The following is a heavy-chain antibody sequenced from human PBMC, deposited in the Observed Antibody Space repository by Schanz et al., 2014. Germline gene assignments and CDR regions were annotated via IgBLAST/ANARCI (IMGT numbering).Heavy chain of an antibody. Sequence: EVQLVESGGGLVRPGGSLRLSCTTSGFIFSTYTLNWVRQAPGKGLEWISYISFSGNTIYYADSVKGRFTISRDNAKDSVFLQMNRLRAEDTAVYYCATEGPRGTRHPINYYYAMDNWGQGTKVTV. CDR2: ISFSGNTI. J-gene: IGHJ6*02. CDR3: ATEGPRGTRHPINYYYAMDN. V-gene: IGHV3-48*01. D-gene: IGHD6-6*01. CDR1: GFIFSTYT.